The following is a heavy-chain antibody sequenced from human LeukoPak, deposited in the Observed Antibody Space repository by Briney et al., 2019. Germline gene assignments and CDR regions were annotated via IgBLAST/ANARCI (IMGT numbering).Heavy chain of an antibody. CDR2: ISGSGGST. CDR1: GFTFSSYA. V-gene: IGHV3-23*01. CDR3: AKTPHDSSGYYSYYFDY. D-gene: IGHD3-22*01. Sequence: GGSLRLSCAASGFTFSSYAMSWVRQAPGKGLEWVSAISGSGGSTYYADSVKGRFTISRDNSKNTLYLQMNSLRAEDTAVYYCAKTPHDSSGYYSYYFDYWGQGTLVTVSS. J-gene: IGHJ4*02.